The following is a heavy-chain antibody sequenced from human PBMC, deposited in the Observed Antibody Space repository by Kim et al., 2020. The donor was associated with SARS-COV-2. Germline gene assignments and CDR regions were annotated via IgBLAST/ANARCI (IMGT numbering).Heavy chain of an antibody. CDR3: VKDTRRNDGSGTYYNVGYYYYYGMDV. Sequence: GGSLRLSCAASGFTFGDYAMHWVRQLPGKGLEWAALISGDGSNTYYADSVKGRFTISRDNSRNSLYVQMNSLRIEDTAVYYCVKDTRRNDGSGTYYNVGYYYYYGMDVWGQGTTVTVSS. CDR1: GFTFGDYA. J-gene: IGHJ6*02. V-gene: IGHV3-43*02. CDR2: ISGDGSNT. D-gene: IGHD3-10*01.